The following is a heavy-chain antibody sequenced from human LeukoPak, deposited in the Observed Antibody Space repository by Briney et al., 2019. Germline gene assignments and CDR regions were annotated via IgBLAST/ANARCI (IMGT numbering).Heavy chain of an antibody. D-gene: IGHD3-9*01. CDR2: ISYDGSNK. V-gene: IGHV3-30*18. J-gene: IGHJ4*02. CDR3: AKVARSYSDILTGYDY. Sequence: GGSLRLSCAASGFTFSSYGMHWVRQAPGKGLEWVAVISYDGSNKYYADSVKGRFTISRDNSKNTLYLQMNSLRAEDSAVYYCAKVARSYSDILTGYDYWGQGTLVTVSS. CDR1: GFTFSSYG.